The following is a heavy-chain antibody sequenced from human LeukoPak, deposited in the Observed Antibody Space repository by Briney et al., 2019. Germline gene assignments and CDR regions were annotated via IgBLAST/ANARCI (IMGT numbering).Heavy chain of an antibody. Sequence: ASVKVSCKASGYTFTGYYMHWVRQAPGQGLEWMGRINPNSGGTNYAQKFQGRVTVTRDTSISTAYMDLSRLRSDDTAVYYCARDPRQEGWFDPWGQGTLVTVSS. CDR2: INPNSGGT. J-gene: IGHJ5*02. CDR3: ARDPRQEGWFDP. V-gene: IGHV1-2*06. CDR1: GYTFTGYY.